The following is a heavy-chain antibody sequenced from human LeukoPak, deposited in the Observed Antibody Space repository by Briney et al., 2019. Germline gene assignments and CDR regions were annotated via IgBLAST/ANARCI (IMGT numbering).Heavy chain of an antibody. D-gene: IGHD3-3*01. CDR3: ASGSGYYYYFDY. CDR1: GGSISSYY. CDR2: IYYSGST. J-gene: IGHJ4*02. V-gene: IGHV4-59*01. Sequence: KPSETLSLTRTVSGGSISSYYWSWIRQPPGKGLEWIGYIYYSGSTNYNPSLKSRVTISVDTSKNQFSLKLSSVTAADTAVYYCASGSGYYYYFDYWGQGTLVTVSS.